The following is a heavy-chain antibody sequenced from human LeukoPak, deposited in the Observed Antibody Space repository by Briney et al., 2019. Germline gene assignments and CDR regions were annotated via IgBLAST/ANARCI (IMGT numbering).Heavy chain of an antibody. Sequence: GGSLRLSCAASRFTFSSYGMHWVRQAPGKGLEWVAVISYDGSNKYYADSVKGRFTISRDNSKNTLYLQMNSLRAEDTAVYYCAKEGAIVEYYFDYWGQGTLVTVSS. CDR2: ISYDGSNK. V-gene: IGHV3-30*18. D-gene: IGHD1-26*01. J-gene: IGHJ4*02. CDR3: AKEGAIVEYYFDY. CDR1: RFTFSSYG.